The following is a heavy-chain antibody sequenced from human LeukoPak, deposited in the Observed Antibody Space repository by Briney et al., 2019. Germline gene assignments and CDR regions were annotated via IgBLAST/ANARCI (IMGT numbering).Heavy chain of an antibody. CDR1: GFTFDDYA. CDR3: AKGRAYSYVASFDY. V-gene: IGHV3-9*01. J-gene: IGHJ4*02. CDR2: ISWNSGRI. Sequence: GRSLRLSCAASGFTFDDYAMHWVRQAPGKGLEWVSSISWNSGRIAYADSVEGRFTTSRDSAKNSLFLQMDSLRPDDTALYFCAKGRAYSYVASFDYLGQGTPVTVSS. D-gene: IGHD5-18*01.